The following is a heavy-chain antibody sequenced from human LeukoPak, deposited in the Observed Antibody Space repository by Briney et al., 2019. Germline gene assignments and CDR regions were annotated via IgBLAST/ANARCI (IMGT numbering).Heavy chain of an antibody. V-gene: IGHV3-33*01. CDR2: IWYDGSNK. Sequence: GGPLRLSCAASGFTFSSYGMHWVRQAPGKGLEWVAVIWYDGSNKYYADSVKGRFTISRDNSKNTLYLQMNSLRAEDTAVYYCAGEGTWIQLWLESYYYYGMDVWGQGTTVTVSS. D-gene: IGHD5-18*01. CDR1: GFTFSSYG. CDR3: AGEGTWIQLWLESYYYYGMDV. J-gene: IGHJ6*02.